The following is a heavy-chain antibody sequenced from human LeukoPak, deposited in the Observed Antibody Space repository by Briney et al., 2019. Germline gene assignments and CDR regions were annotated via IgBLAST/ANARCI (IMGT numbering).Heavy chain of an antibody. CDR1: GFTFSSYA. CDR3: AKNYYGSGSYYNGIDY. J-gene: IGHJ4*02. Sequence: GGSLRLSCAASGFTFSSYAMSWVRQAPGKGLEWVSAISGSGGGTYYADSVKGRFTISRDNSKNTLYLQMNSLRAEDTAVYYCAKNYYGSGSYYNGIDYWGQGTLVTVSS. V-gene: IGHV3-23*01. CDR2: ISGSGGGT. D-gene: IGHD3-10*01.